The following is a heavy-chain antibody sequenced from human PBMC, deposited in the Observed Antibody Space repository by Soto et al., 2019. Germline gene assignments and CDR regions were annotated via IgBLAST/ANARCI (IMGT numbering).Heavy chain of an antibody. CDR2: ISISSSYI. V-gene: IGHV3-21*01. CDR1: GFTFSSYS. CDR3: ARDLDDILTGSNDY. D-gene: IGHD3-9*01. J-gene: IGHJ4*02. Sequence: PGGSLRLSCAASGFTFSSYSMTWVRQAPGKGLEWVSSISISSSYIYYADSVKGRFTISRDNAKNSLYLQMNSLRAEDTAVYYWARDLDDILTGSNDYWGQGTLGTVSS.